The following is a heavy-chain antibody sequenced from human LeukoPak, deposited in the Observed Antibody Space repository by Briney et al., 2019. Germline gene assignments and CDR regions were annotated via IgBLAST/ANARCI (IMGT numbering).Heavy chain of an antibody. V-gene: IGHV3-23*01. J-gene: IGHJ3*02. CDR2: ITSSGSGT. Sequence: GGSLRLSCAASEFSFGNYAMSWVRQAPGKGLQWVSAITSSGSGTYYADSVKGRFTISRDNSKNTLYLQMNSLRAEDTAVYYCARAARAGSGDDAFDIWGQGTMVTVSS. CDR1: EFSFGNYA. D-gene: IGHD6-25*01. CDR3: ARAARAGSGDDAFDI.